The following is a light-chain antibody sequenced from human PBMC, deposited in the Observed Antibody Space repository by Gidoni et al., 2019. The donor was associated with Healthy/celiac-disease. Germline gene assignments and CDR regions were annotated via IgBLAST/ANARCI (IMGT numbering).Light chain of an antibody. CDR2: DVS. V-gene: IGLV2-11*01. J-gene: IGLJ3*02. CDR3: SSYAGSYTWV. Sequence: QSALTQPRSVYGSPGQSVTISCTGTSSDVGGYNYVSWYQQHPGKAPKLMIYDVSKRPSGVPDRFSGSKSGNTASLTISGLQAEDESDYYCSSYAGSYTWVFGGGTKLTVL. CDR1: SSDVGGYNY.